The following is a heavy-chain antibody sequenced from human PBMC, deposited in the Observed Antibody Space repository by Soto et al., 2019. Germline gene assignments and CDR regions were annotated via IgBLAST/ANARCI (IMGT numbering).Heavy chain of an antibody. CDR1: GGSISSSSYY. D-gene: IGHD4-17*01. J-gene: IGHJ3*02. V-gene: IGHV4-39*01. CDR3: ERQYGDYVLRRHGHPSVGGDAFDI. Sequence: QLQLQESGPGLVKPSETLSLTCTVSGGSISSSSYYWGWIRQPPGKGLEWIGSIYYSGSTYYNPSLKSRVTISVDTSKNQFSLKLSSVTAADAAVSYCERQYGDYVLRRHGHPSVGGDAFDIWGQGTMVTVSS. CDR2: IYYSGST.